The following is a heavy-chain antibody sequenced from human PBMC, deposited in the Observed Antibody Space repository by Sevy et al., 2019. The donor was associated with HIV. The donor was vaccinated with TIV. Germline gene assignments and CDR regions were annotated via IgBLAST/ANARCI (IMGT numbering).Heavy chain of an antibody. CDR3: ARDVEGALKYFDS. J-gene: IGHJ4*02. Sequence: ASVKVSCKASGYTFIFYAVHWVRQAPGQRLEWMGWINAGNGNTKYSQNLQGRPTITRDTSASTTYMELTSLRSEDTAVYYCARDVEGALKYFDSWGQGTLVTVSS. CDR1: GYTFIFYA. V-gene: IGHV1-3*01. CDR2: INAGNGNT. D-gene: IGHD1-1*01.